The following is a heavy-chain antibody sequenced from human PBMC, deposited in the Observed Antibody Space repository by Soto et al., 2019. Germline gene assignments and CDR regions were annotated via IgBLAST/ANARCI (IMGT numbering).Heavy chain of an antibody. Sequence: GGSLRLSCAASGFTFSRYWMDWVRQAPRKGLEWVATIKHDGSEKEYVDSVKGRFIISRDNAKNSVFLQMNGLRVEDMAVYFCARAMGIYGSSTHPFVSWGQGPMVTVTS. V-gene: IGHV3-7*01. D-gene: IGHD2-15*01. CDR1: GFTFSRYW. CDR3: ARAMGIYGSSTHPFVS. J-gene: IGHJ3*01. CDR2: IKHDGSEK.